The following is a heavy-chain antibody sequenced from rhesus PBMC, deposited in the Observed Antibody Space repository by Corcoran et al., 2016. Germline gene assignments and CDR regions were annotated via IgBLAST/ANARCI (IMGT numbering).Heavy chain of an antibody. CDR1: GYSISSGYY. Sequence: QVQLQESGPGLVKPSETLSLTCAASGYSISSGYYWGWISKPQGRGLEGIGYIGCSTATTYYNPAPKCRVTISKETSKTQFSLKLSSVTAADTAVYYCARRIYCTSTTCYGVYFDYWGQGVLVTVSS. CDR2: IGCSTATT. J-gene: IGHJ4*01. D-gene: IGHD2-2*01. V-gene: IGHV4-99*01. CDR3: ARRIYCTSTTCYGVYFDY.